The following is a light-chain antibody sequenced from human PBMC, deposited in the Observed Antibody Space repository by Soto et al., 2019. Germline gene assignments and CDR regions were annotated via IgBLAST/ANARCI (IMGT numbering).Light chain of an antibody. CDR3: NSYTGSSTYV. CDR2: EVS. V-gene: IGLV2-18*02. Sequence: QSVLTQPPSVSGSPGQSVAISCTGTSSDVGSYNRVSWYQQPPGAAPKLMIYEVSNRPSGVPDRFSGSKSGNTASLTISGLQAEDEADYYCNSYTGSSTYVLGTGTKATVL. CDR1: SSDVGSYNR. J-gene: IGLJ1*01.